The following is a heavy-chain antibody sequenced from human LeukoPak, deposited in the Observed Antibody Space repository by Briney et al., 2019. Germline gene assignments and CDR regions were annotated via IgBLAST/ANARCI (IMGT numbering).Heavy chain of an antibody. CDR2: ISSSSSYI. CDR3: ARDQGFDDFWSGYLYYYYMDV. CDR1: GFTFSSYS. J-gene: IGHJ6*03. V-gene: IGHV3-21*01. Sequence: GGSLRLSCAASGFTFSSYSMNWVRQAPGKGLEWVSSISSSSSYIYYADSVKGRFTISRDNAKNSLYLQMNSLRAEDTAVYYCARDQGFDDFWSGYLYYYYMDVWGKGTTVTVSS. D-gene: IGHD3-3*01.